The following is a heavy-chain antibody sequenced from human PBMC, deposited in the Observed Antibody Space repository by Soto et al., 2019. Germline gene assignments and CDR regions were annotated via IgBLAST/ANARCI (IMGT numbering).Heavy chain of an antibody. D-gene: IGHD6-13*01. CDR3: SIRRISGAFGI. CDR1: GFTFSNAW. J-gene: IGHJ3*02. CDR2: IKSKTDGGTT. Sequence: EVQLVESGGGLVKPGGSLRLSCAASGFTFSNAWMSWVRQAPGKGLEWVGRIKSKTDGGTTDYAAPVKDRFSISRDDAKNTLYLQMNSRKTEDPAVYSGSIRRISGAFGIWGQGTMVTVSS. V-gene: IGHV3-15*01.